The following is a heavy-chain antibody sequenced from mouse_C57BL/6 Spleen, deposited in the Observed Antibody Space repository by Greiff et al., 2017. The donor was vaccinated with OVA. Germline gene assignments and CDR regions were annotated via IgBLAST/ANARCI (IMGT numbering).Heavy chain of an antibody. CDR1: GFTFSDYG. D-gene: IGHD1-1*01. Sequence: EVQVVESGGGLVKPGGSLKLSCAASGFTFSDYGMHWVRQAPEKGLEWVAYISSGSSTIYYADTVKGRFTISRDNAKNTLFLQMTSLRSEDTAMYYCANSYYYGSSGFAYWGQGTLVTVSA. CDR2: ISSGSSTI. CDR3: ANSYYYGSSGFAY. V-gene: IGHV5-17*01. J-gene: IGHJ3*01.